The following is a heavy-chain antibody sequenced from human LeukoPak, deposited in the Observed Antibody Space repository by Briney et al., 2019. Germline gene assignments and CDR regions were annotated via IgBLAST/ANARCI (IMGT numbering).Heavy chain of an antibody. CDR2: IWYDGSIE. V-gene: IGHV3-33*01. J-gene: IGHJ4*02. Sequence: GGSLRLSCAASGFTFRTYGMNWVRQAPGKRLEWVAVIWYDGSIEHYADSVKGRFTISRDNSKNTLYLQMNSLRAEDTAVYYCATNVGAGFPYYFDYWGQGTLVTVSS. CDR3: ATNVGAGFPYYFDY. D-gene: IGHD1-26*01. CDR1: GFTFRTYG.